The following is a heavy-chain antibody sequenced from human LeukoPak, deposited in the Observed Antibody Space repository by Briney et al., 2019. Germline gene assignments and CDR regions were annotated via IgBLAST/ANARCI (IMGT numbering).Heavy chain of an antibody. V-gene: IGHV4-34*01. CDR1: GGSFSGYY. CDR3: ARGLKVRGVIITR. D-gene: IGHD3-10*01. J-gene: IGHJ4*02. CDR2: INHSGST. Sequence: ASETLSLTCAVYGGSFSGYYWSWIRQPPGKGLEWIGEINHSGSTNYNPSLKSRVTISVDTSKNQFSLKLSSVTAADTAVYYCARGLKVRGVIITRWGQGTLVTVSS.